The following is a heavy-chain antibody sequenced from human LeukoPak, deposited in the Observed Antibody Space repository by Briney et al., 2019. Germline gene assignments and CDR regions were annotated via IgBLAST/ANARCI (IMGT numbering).Heavy chain of an antibody. CDR1: GYTFTGYF. CDR2: TNPNSGGT. V-gene: IGHV1-2*02. D-gene: IGHD6-19*01. Sequence: ASVKVSCKASGYTFTGYFMHWVRQAPGQGLEWMGWTNPNSGGTNYAQKFQGRVTMTRDTSISTAYMELSRLRSDDTAVYYCAPLKYSSGWYYFDYWGQGTLVTVSS. J-gene: IGHJ4*02. CDR3: APLKYSSGWYYFDY.